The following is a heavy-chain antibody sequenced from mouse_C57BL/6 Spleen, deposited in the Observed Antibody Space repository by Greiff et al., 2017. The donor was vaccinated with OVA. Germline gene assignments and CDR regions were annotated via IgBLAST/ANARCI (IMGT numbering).Heavy chain of an antibody. J-gene: IGHJ2*01. CDR1: GFTFSSYA. CDR2: ISSGGDYI. Sequence: EVKLVESGEGLVKPGGSLKLSCAASGFTFSSYAMSWVRQTPEKRLEWVAYISSGGDYIYYADTVKGRFTISRDNARNTLYLQMSSLKSEDTAMYYCTRDGYYGSRFDYWGQGTTLTVSS. D-gene: IGHD1-1*01. V-gene: IGHV5-9-1*02. CDR3: TRDGYYGSRFDY.